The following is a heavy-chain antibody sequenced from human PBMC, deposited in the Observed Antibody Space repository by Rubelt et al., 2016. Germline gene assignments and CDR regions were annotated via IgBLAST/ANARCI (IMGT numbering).Heavy chain of an antibody. CDR2: ISSSSSYI. J-gene: IGHJ4*02. CDR3: AKDLGRGRNYALPVGY. Sequence: VESGGGLVKPGGSLRLSCAASGFTFSSYSMNWVRQAPGKGLEWVSSISSSSSYIYYADSVKGRFTISRDNAKNSLYLQMNSLRAEDTAVYYCAKDLGRGRNYALPVGYWGQGTLVTVSS. CDR1: GFTFSSYS. D-gene: IGHD1-7*01. V-gene: IGHV3-21*01.